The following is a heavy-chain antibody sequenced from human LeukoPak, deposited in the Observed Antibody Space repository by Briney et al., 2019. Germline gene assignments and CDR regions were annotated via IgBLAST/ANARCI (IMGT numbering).Heavy chain of an antibody. D-gene: IGHD6-13*01. CDR2: FDPEDGET. Sequence: ASVKVSCKASGYTFTGYYMHWVRQAPGKGLEWMGGFDPEDGETIYAQKFQGRVTMTEDTSTDTAYMELSSLRSEDTAAYYCATEVRSSSWYYYYMDVWGKGTTVTVSS. CDR1: GYTFTGYY. J-gene: IGHJ6*03. V-gene: IGHV1-24*01. CDR3: ATEVRSSSWYYYYMDV.